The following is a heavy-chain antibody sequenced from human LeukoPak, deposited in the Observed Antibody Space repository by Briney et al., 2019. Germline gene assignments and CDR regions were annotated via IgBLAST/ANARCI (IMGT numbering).Heavy chain of an antibody. D-gene: IGHD1-26*01. V-gene: IGHV3-66*02. CDR2: IYSGGTT. Sequence: GGSLRLSCAASGFTFSSYAMSWVRQAPGKGLEWVSVIYSGGTTYYADSVKGRFTISRDNSKNTLYLQMNSLGDEDTAVYYCARELHLGQGTLVTVSS. CDR3: ARELH. CDR1: GFTFSSYA. J-gene: IGHJ4*02.